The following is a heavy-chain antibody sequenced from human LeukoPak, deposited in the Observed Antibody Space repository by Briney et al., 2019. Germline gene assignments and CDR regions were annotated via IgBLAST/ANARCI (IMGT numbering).Heavy chain of an antibody. D-gene: IGHD3-10*01. V-gene: IGHV3-49*04. CDR3: ARVRFGELFLDY. CDR2: IRSKAYGETT. Sequence: GGSLRLSCTASGFIFGDYVMSWVRQAPGKGLEWVGFIRSKAYGETTEYAASVKGRFTISGDDSKSIAYLQMNSLKTEDTAVYYCARVRFGELFLDYWGQGTLVTVSS. J-gene: IGHJ4*02. CDR1: GFIFGDYV.